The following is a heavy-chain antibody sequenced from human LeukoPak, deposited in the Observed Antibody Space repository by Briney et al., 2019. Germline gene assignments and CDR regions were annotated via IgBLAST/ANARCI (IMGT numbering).Heavy chain of an antibody. Sequence: PGGSLRLSCASSGFTVNSNYMTWVRQAPGKGLEWVSVIFSGGSVYYADSVRGRFIISRDNSKTTLSLQINSLRGEDTAVYYCAAGGSAHGNTYGYGGLDYWGQGTLVTVSS. CDR2: IFSGGSV. V-gene: IGHV3-66*01. CDR1: GFTVNSNY. CDR3: AAGGSAHGNTYGYGGLDY. J-gene: IGHJ4*02. D-gene: IGHD5-18*01.